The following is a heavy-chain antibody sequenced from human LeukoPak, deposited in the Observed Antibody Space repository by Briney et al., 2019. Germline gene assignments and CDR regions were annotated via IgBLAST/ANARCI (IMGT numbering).Heavy chain of an antibody. CDR1: GGSISSYY. CDR3: ATQLGPIYDSSGYYNGYYFDY. D-gene: IGHD3-22*01. J-gene: IGHJ4*02. Sequence: PSETLSLTCTVSGGSISSYYWSWIRQPPGKGLEWIGYIYYSGSTNYNPSLKSRVTISVDTSKNQFSLKLSSVTAADTAVYYCATQLGPIYDSSGYYNGYYFDYWGQGTLVTVSS. CDR2: IYYSGST. V-gene: IGHV4-59*01.